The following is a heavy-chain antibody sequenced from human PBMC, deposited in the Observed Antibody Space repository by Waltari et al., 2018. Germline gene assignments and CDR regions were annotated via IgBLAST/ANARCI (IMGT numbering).Heavy chain of an antibody. Sequence: EVQLVESGGGLIQPGGSLRLSCAASGFTVSSNYMSWVRQAPGKGLEWVSGIYSGGSTYYADSVKGRFTISRDNSKNTLYLQMNRLRAEDTAVYYCARESSSSWYHYWGQGTLVTVSS. CDR3: ARESSSSWYHY. V-gene: IGHV3-53*01. CDR2: IYSGGST. D-gene: IGHD6-13*01. CDR1: GFTVSSNY. J-gene: IGHJ4*02.